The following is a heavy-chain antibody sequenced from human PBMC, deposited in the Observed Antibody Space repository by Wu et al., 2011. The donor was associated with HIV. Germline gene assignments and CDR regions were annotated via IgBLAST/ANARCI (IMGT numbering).Heavy chain of an antibody. D-gene: IGHD2-21*02. V-gene: IGHV1-2*02. CDR3: ARVKGPASDCGGDCYAFDT. J-gene: IGHJ3*02. CDR2: IDPNRGGT. Sequence: QVQLVQSGAELKKPGASVKVSCKASGYTFTGYYMHWVRQAPGQGLEWMGWIDPNRGGTNYAQKFQGRVTMTRDTSISTAYMELSSLRSEDTAVYYXARVKGPASDCGGDCYAFDTWGQGTMVTV. CDR1: GYTFTGYY.